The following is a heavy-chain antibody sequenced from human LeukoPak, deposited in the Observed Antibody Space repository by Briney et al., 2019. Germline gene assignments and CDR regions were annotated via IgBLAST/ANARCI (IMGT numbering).Heavy chain of an antibody. J-gene: IGHJ4*02. V-gene: IGHV3-7*01. CDR3: ARDRAYRTDY. CDR1: GFSFSNDW. CDR2: INQDESKK. D-gene: IGHD3-16*02. Sequence: GGSLRLSCAASGFSFSNDWMCWVRQAPGKGLEWVANINQDESKKYYVDSMKGRFTISRDNAKNSLYLQMSSLRAEDTAVYYCARDRAYRTDYWGQGTLVTVSS.